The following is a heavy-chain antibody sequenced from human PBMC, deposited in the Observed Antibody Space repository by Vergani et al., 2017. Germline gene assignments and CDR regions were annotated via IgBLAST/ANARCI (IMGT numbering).Heavy chain of an antibody. CDR3: ARDRGYSTSPGDAFDI. D-gene: IGHD6-13*01. CDR1: GGTFSSYA. CDR2: IISIFGTA. V-gene: IGHV1-69*01. Sequence: QVQLVQSGAEVKKPGSSVKVSCKASGGTFSSYAISWVRQAPGQGLEWMGGIISIFGTANYAQKFQGRVKITADASTSTAYMELSSLRSEDTAVYYCARDRGYSTSPGDAFDIWGQGTMVTVSS. J-gene: IGHJ3*02.